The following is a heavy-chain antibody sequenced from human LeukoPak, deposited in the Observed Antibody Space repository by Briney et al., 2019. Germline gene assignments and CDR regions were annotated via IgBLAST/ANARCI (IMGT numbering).Heavy chain of an antibody. CDR2: ISSSGVSP. J-gene: IGHJ4*02. V-gene: IGHV3-23*01. Sequence: GGSLRLSCAASGFTFSRYSMTWVRQAPGKGLEWVSGISSSGVSPYYADSVKGRFTIARDNSKNTLYLQMNSLRAEDTAIYYCALDLTTAITARPHYWGQGTLVTVSS. D-gene: IGHD2-2*02. CDR1: GFTFSRYS. CDR3: ALDLTTAITARPHY.